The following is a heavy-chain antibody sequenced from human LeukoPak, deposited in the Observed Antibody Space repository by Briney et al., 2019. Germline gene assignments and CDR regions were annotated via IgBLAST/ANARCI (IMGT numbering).Heavy chain of an antibody. CDR3: AREKWLVRYFDP. Sequence: PSETLSLTCTVSGGSISSYYWSWIRQPPGKGLEWIGYIYYSGSTNYNPSLKSRVTISVDTSKNQFSLKLSSVTAADTAVYYCAREKWLVRYFDPWGQGTLVTVSS. CDR2: IYYSGST. J-gene: IGHJ5*02. V-gene: IGHV4-59*12. D-gene: IGHD6-19*01. CDR1: GGSISSYY.